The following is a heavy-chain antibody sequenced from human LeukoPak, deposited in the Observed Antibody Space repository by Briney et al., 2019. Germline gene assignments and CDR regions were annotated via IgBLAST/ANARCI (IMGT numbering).Heavy chain of an antibody. D-gene: IGHD3-22*01. J-gene: IGHJ4*02. Sequence: PGGSLRLSCAASGFTFDDYAMHWVRQAPGKGLEWVSGISWNSGSMGYADSVKGRFTISRDNAKNSLYLQMNSLRAEDTALYYCAKDGSSGYYLDYWGQGTLVTVSS. CDR1: GFTFDDYA. CDR2: ISWNSGSM. CDR3: AKDGSSGYYLDY. V-gene: IGHV3-9*01.